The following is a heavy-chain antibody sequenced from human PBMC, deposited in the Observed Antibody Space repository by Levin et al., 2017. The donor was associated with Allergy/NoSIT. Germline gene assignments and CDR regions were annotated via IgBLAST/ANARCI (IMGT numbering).Heavy chain of an antibody. CDR3: ARTGRYCSSTSCYVSPFSEY. CDR1: GFTFSSYA. J-gene: IGHJ4*02. D-gene: IGHD2-2*01. Sequence: GGSLRLSCAASGFTFSSYAMHWVRQAPGKGLEWVAVISYDGSNKYYADSVKGRFTISRDNSKNTLYLQMNSLRAEDTAVYYCARTGRYCSSTSCYVSPFSEYWGQGTLVTVSS. CDR2: ISYDGSNK. V-gene: IGHV3-30-3*01.